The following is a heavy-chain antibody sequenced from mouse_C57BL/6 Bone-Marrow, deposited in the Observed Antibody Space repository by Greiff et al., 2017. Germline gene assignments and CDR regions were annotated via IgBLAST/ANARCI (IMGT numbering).Heavy chain of an antibody. V-gene: IGHV1-64*01. Sequence: QVQLQQPGAELVKPGASVKLSCKASGYTFTSYWMHWVKQRPGQGLEWIGMIHPNSGSTNYNEKFKSKATLTVDKSSSTAYMQLSSLTSEDSAVYYCARDRRLRRRDWYCDVWGTGTTVTVSS. D-gene: IGHD2-2*01. J-gene: IGHJ1*03. CDR3: ARDRRLRRRDWYCDV. CDR2: IHPNSGST. CDR1: GYTFTSYW.